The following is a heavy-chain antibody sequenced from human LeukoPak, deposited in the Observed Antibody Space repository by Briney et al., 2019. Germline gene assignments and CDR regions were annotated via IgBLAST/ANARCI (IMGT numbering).Heavy chain of an antibody. CDR1: GGSISSGSYY. CDR2: IYTGGST. Sequence: SQTLSLTCTVSGGSISSGSYYWSWIRQPAGKGLEWIGRIYTGGSTNYNPSLKSRVTISVDTSKNQFSLKLSSVTAADTAVYYCARDPKWELLPYYYYYMDVWGKGTTVTVSS. J-gene: IGHJ6*03. D-gene: IGHD1-26*01. CDR3: ARDPKWELLPYYYYYMDV. V-gene: IGHV4-61*02.